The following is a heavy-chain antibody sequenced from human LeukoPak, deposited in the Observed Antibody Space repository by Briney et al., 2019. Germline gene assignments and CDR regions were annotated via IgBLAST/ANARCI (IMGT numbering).Heavy chain of an antibody. J-gene: IGHJ4*02. Sequence: WETLSLTSTVSGGSISIYYWSWIRQPPGKGLEWIGYIYYSGSTNYNPSLKSRVTISVDTSKNQFSLKLSSVTAADTAVYYCARDLSGDQPFDYWGQGTLVTVSS. CDR1: GGSISIYY. V-gene: IGHV4-59*01. CDR2: IYYSGST. CDR3: ARDLSGDQPFDY. D-gene: IGHD4-17*01.